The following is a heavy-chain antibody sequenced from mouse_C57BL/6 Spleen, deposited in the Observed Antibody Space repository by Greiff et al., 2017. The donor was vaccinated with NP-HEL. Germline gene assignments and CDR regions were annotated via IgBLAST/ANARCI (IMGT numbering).Heavy chain of an antibody. Sequence: QVQLQQSGAELMKPGASVQLSCKATGYTFPGYWIEWVKQRPGHGLEWIGEILPGSGSTNYNEKFKGKATFTADTSSNTAYMQRSSRTTEDSAIYYCARDYYGSSYAMDDWGQGTSVTVSS. CDR2: ILPGSGST. CDR1: GYTFPGYW. V-gene: IGHV1-9*01. D-gene: IGHD1-1*01. J-gene: IGHJ4*01. CDR3: ARDYYGSSYAMDD.